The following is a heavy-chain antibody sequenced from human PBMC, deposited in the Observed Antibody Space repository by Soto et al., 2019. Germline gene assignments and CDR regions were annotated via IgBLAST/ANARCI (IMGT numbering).Heavy chain of an antibody. CDR3: TTVLRYFDWLKKKYYFDY. D-gene: IGHD3-9*01. Sequence: PGGSLRLSCAASGFTFSNAWMNWVRQAPGKGLEWVGRIKSKTDGGTTDYAAPVKGRFTISRDDSKNTLYLQMNSLKTEDTAVYYCTTVLRYFDWLKKKYYFDYWGQGTLVTVSS. CDR2: IKSKTDGGTT. V-gene: IGHV3-15*07. J-gene: IGHJ4*02. CDR1: GFTFSNAW.